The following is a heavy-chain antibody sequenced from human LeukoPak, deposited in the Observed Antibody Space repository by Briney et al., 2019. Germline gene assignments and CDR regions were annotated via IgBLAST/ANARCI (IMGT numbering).Heavy chain of an antibody. Sequence: SQTLSLTCTVSGGSISSGSYYWSWIRQPAGKGLEWIGRIYTSGSTNYNPSLKSRVTISVDTSKNQFSLKLSSVTAADTAVYYCARVSRDYYDSSGYPWYFDLWGRGTLVTVSS. J-gene: IGHJ2*01. V-gene: IGHV4-61*02. D-gene: IGHD3-22*01. CDR3: ARVSRDYYDSSGYPWYFDL. CDR2: IYTSGST. CDR1: GGSISSGSYY.